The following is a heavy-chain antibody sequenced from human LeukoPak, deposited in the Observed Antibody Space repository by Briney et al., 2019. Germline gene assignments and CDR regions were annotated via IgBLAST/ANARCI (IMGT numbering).Heavy chain of an antibody. Sequence: GESLKISCKGSGYSFTSYWIGWVRQMPGKGLGWMGIIYPGDSDTRYSPSFQGQVTISADKSISTAYLQWSSLKASDTAMYYCARKYRSSYNWFDPWGQGTLVTVSS. CDR1: GYSFTSYW. CDR2: IYPGDSDT. V-gene: IGHV5-51*01. J-gene: IGHJ5*02. D-gene: IGHD6-6*01. CDR3: ARKYRSSYNWFDP.